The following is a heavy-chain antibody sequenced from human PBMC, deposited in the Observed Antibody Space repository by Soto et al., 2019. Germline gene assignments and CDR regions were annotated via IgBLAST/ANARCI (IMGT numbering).Heavy chain of an antibody. CDR1: GFTFTNYG. V-gene: IGHV3-23*01. CDR3: TRTRAYDSETYRTFDI. Sequence: GGSLRLSCAASGFTFTNYGMSWVRQAPGMGLEWVSGISYTGAKTFYADSVLGRFTISRDDSKTTLYVQMNSLRAEDTAVYYCTRTRAYDSETYRTFDIWGQGTMVTVSS. CDR2: ISYTGAKT. D-gene: IGHD3-10*01. J-gene: IGHJ3*02.